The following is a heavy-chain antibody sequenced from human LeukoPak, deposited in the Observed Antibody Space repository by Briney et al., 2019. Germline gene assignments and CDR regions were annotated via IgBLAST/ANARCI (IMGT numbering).Heavy chain of an antibody. D-gene: IGHD2-2*01. CDR3: ARDRGGPLGYCSSTSCYNDDY. CDR2: ISAYNGNT. V-gene: IGHV1-18*01. Sequence: GASMKVSCKASGYTFTSYGISWVRQAPGQGLEWMGWISAYNGNTNYAQKLQGRVTMTTDTSTSTDYMELRSLRSDDTAVYYCARDRGGPLGYCSSTSCYNDDYWGQETLVTVSS. CDR1: GYTFTSYG. J-gene: IGHJ4*02.